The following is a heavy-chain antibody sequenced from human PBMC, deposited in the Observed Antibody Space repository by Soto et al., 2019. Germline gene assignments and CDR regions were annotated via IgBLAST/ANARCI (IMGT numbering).Heavy chain of an antibody. CDR2: IIPILGIA. D-gene: IGHD3-22*01. Sequence: QVQLVQSGAEVKKPGSSVKVSCKASGGTFSSYTISWVRQAPGQGLEWMGRIIPILGIANYAQKFQGRVTMTADKSTSTAGMELSSLRSEGTAVYYWARDRGTMIVWSPPVDYWGQGTLVTVSS. CDR3: ARDRGTMIVWSPPVDY. V-gene: IGHV1-69*02. J-gene: IGHJ4*02. CDR1: GGTFSSYT.